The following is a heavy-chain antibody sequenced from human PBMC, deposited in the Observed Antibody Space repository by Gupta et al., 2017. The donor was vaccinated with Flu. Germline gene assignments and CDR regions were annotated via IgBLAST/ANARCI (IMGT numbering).Heavy chain of an antibody. D-gene: IGHD6-6*01. V-gene: IGHV4-59*12. CDR3: AREEYGLDY. J-gene: IGHJ4*02. CDR2: IYHSGST. Sequence: QVQLQESGPGLVKHSETLSLTCTVSGGSISSNHWSWIRQPPGKGLEWIGHIYHSGSTSYNPSLKIRVTISIDTSKNQFSLTLHSVTAADTAVYYCAREEYGLDYWGQVTLVTVSS. CDR1: GGSISSNH.